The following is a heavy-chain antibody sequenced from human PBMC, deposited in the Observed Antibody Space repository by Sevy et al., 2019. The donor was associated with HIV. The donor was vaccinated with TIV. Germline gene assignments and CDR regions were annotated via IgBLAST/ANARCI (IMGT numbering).Heavy chain of an antibody. CDR3: ARDSACSSTSCYGDFFAY. CDR1: SGSISSGGYY. Sequence: SETLSLTCTVSSGSISSGGYYWNWIRQHPGKGLEWIGSISFSGSTYYNPSLKSRVTISFDTSTNQFSLKLRSLTAADTAVYYCARDSACSSTSCYGDFFAYWGQGTLVTVSS. V-gene: IGHV4-31*03. CDR2: ISFSGST. J-gene: IGHJ4*02. D-gene: IGHD2-2*01.